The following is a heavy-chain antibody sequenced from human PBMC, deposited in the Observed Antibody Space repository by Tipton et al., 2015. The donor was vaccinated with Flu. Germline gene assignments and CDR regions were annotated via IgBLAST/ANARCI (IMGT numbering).Heavy chain of an antibody. CDR3: ARRSVAGPYNWFDP. CDR1: GGSISSYV. V-gene: IGHV4-59*08. CDR2: VHYTEGA. D-gene: IGHD6-19*01. J-gene: IGHJ5*02. Sequence: TLSLTCSVSGGSISSYVWTWIRQSPRKGLEWIGYVHYTEGAMYNPSLRSRVTISVDTSKNQFSLRLSSVTAADTAVYYCARRSVAGPYNWFDPWGQGTLVTISS.